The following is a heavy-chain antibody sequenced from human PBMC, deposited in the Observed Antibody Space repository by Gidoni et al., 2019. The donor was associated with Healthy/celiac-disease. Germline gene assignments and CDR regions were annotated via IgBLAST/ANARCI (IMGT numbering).Heavy chain of an antibody. D-gene: IGHD5-18*01. Sequence: STYYNPSLKSRVTISVDTSKNQFSLKLSSVTAADTAVYYCATGRGYSYALGGAYNWFDPWGQGTLVTVSS. CDR2: ST. J-gene: IGHJ5*02. CDR3: ATGRGYSYALGGAYNWFDP. V-gene: IGHV4-39*01.